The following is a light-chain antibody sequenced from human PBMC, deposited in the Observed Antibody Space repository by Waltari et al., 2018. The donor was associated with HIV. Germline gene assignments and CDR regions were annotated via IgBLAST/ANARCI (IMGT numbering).Light chain of an antibody. V-gene: IGLV1-40*01. CDR2: GNS. CDR1: SSNIGAGSD. Sequence: QSVVTQPPSVSGAPGQRVTISCTGSSSNIGAGSDVHWYQQLPGAPPKLPIYGNSNRPSGVPGRFSGPKSGTSASLGITGVQAEDEADYYCQSYDSSLSGSDVVFGGGTELTVL. J-gene: IGLJ2*01. CDR3: QSYDSSLSGSDVV.